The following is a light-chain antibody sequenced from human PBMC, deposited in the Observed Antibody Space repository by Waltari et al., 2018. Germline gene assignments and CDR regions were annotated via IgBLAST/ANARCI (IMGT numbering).Light chain of an antibody. CDR3: ATWDDSLSGVV. CDR1: SSNIGNNY. Sequence: QSVLTQSPSMSETPGQRVIISCSGSSSNIGNNYVYWYQHLPGMAPKLVMFKNSQRPSGVPDRFSGSSYGTSASLAISGLRSEDEADYYCATWDDSLSGVVFGGGTRLTVL. V-gene: IGLV1-47*01. J-gene: IGLJ2*01. CDR2: KNS.